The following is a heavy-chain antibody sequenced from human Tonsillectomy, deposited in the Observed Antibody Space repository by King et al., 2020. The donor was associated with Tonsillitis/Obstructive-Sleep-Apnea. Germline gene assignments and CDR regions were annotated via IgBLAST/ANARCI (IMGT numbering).Heavy chain of an antibody. V-gene: IGHV3-15*07. CDR1: GFTFSNAW. Sequence: VQLVESGGGLVKPGGSLRLSCAASGFTFSNAWMNWVRQAPGKGLEWVGRIKSKTDGGITDYAAPVKGRFTISRDDSKNTLYLQMNSLKTEDTAVYYCTTDRPLITMIVGYWGQGTLVTVSS. CDR2: IKSKTDGGIT. J-gene: IGHJ4*02. CDR3: TTDRPLITMIVGY. D-gene: IGHD3-22*01.